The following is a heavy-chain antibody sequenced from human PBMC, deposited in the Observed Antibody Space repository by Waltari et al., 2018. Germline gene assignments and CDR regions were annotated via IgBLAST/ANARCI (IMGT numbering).Heavy chain of an antibody. CDR3: ARASGVDY. D-gene: IGHD3-16*01. Sequence: EVQLLESGGGLVQPVGSLRLSCVASGFTFSTYVMNWVRQAPGKGLEWVSSISDAGGIINYADSVKGRFTISRDNSKNTLYLQMNSLRVEDSAVYYCARASGVDYWGQGTLVTISS. J-gene: IGHJ4*02. CDR1: GFTFSTYV. V-gene: IGHV3-23*01. CDR2: ISDAGGII.